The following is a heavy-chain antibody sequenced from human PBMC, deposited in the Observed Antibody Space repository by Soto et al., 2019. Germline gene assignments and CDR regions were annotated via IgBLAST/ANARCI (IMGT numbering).Heavy chain of an antibody. V-gene: IGHV4-30-2*01. Sequence: SETLSLTCAVSGGSISSGGYSWSWIRQPPGKGLEWIGYIYHSGSTYYNPSLKSRVTISVDRSKNQFSLKLSSVTAADTAVYYCARAPPFVPWGQGTLVTVSS. J-gene: IGHJ5*02. D-gene: IGHD3-3*01. CDR3: ARAPPFVP. CDR2: IYHSGST. CDR1: GGSISSGGYS.